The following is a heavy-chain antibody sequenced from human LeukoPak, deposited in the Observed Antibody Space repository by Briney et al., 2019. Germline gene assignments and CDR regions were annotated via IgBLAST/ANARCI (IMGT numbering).Heavy chain of an antibody. V-gene: IGHV4-4*07. Sequence: PSETLSLTCTVSGGSISSYYWSWIRQPAGKGLEWMGRIYTSGSTNYNPSLKSRVTMSVDTSKNQFSLKLSSVTAADTAVYYCARDELVPESSYNWFDPWGQGTLVTVSS. CDR3: ARDELVPESSYNWFDP. D-gene: IGHD6-6*01. J-gene: IGHJ5*02. CDR1: GGSISSYY. CDR2: IYTSGST.